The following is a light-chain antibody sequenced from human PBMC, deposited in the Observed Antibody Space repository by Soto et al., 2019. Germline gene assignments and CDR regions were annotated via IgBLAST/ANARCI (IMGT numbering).Light chain of an antibody. CDR2: GAS. V-gene: IGKV3D-15*01. Sequence: AAPSVSPHNVVTLPGRASQIVPSRIAWYQQKPGQAPSLLIYGASTRATGVPDRFSGTGSGTEFTLTISSLKSEAFAVYYCQQRNSWPPTFTFGQGTRLEIK. CDR3: QQRNSWPPTFT. J-gene: IGKJ5*01. CDR1: QIVPSR.